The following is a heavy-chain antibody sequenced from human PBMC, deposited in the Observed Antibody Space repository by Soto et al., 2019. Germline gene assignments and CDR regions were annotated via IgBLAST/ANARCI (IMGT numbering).Heavy chain of an antibody. CDR1: GFTFSSYA. J-gene: IGHJ1*01. CDR2: ISYDGSNK. V-gene: IGHV3-30-3*02. CDR3: AKFYTDGGDYREFFQH. D-gene: IGHD2-21*02. Sequence: PGGSLRLSCAASGFTFSSYAMHWVRQAPGKGLEWVAVISYDGSNKYYADSVKGRFTISRDNSKNTLYLQMNSLRAEDTAVYYCAKFYTDGGDYREFFQHWGKGNLVTVYS.